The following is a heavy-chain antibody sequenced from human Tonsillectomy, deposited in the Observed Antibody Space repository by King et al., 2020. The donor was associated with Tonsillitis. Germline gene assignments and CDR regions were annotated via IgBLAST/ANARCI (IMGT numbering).Heavy chain of an antibody. CDR2: ISYDGSNK. CDR1: GFTFSSYG. J-gene: IGHJ6*02. V-gene: IGHV3-30*18. Sequence: VQLVESGGGVVQPGRSLRLSCAASGFTFSSYGMHWVRQAPGKGLEWVAVISYDGSNKYYADSVKGRFTISRDNSKNTLYLQMNSLRAEDTAVYYCAKDSYDYGDYYYYYYGMDVWGQGTTVTVSS. CDR3: AKDSYDYGDYYYYYYGMDV. D-gene: IGHD4-17*01.